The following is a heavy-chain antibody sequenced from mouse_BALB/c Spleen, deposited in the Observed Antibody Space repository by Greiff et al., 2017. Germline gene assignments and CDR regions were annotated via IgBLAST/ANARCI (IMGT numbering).Heavy chain of an antibody. CDR1: GFTFSSYT. CDR3: ARPHDGYMFAY. D-gene: IGHD2-3*01. Sequence: DVMLVESGGGLVQPGGSLKLSCAASGFTFSSYTMSWVRQTPEKRLEWVAYISNGGGSTYYPDTVKGRFTISRDNAKNTLYLQMSSLKSEDTAMYYCARPHDGYMFAYWGQGTLVTVSA. J-gene: IGHJ3*01. V-gene: IGHV5-12-2*01. CDR2: ISNGGGST.